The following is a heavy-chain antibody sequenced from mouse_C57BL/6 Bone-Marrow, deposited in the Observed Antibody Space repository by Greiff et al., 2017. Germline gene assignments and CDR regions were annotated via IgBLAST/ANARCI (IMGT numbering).Heavy chain of an antibody. CDR3: AREGAITTVVDWYFDV. D-gene: IGHD1-1*01. CDR2: IDPSDSYT. J-gene: IGHJ1*03. V-gene: IGHV1-69*01. Sequence: VQLQQPGAELVMPGASVKLSCKASGYTFTSYWMHWVKQRPGQGLEWIGEIDPSDSYTNYNQKFKGKSTLTVDKSSSTTYMQLDSMTSEDSAVYYCAREGAITTVVDWYFDVWGTGTTVTVSA. CDR1: GYTFTSYW.